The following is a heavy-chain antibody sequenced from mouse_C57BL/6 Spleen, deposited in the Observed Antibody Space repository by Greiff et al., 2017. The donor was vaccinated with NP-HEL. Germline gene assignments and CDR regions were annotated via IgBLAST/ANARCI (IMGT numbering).Heavy chain of an antibody. CDR1: GYAFSSSW. J-gene: IGHJ4*01. D-gene: IGHD1-1*01. CDR2: IYPGDGDT. CDR3: ARRGSSYGYAMDY. V-gene: IGHV1-82*01. Sequence: VQLVESGPELVKPGASVKISCKASGYAFSSSWMNWVKQRPGKGLEWIGRIYPGDGDTNYNGKFKGKATLTADKSSSTAYMQLSSLTSEDSAVYFCARRGSSYGYAMDYWGQGTSVTVSS.